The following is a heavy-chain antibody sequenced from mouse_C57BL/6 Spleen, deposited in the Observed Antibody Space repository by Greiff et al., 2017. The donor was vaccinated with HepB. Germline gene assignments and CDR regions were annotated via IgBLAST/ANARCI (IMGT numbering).Heavy chain of an antibody. D-gene: IGHD1-1*01. CDR3: ARDGSSPFDY. CDR2: IYPGDGDT. J-gene: IGHJ2*01. Sequence: VQLQQSGPELVKPGASVKISCKASGYAFSSSWMNWVKQRPGKGLEWIGRIYPGDGDTNYNGKFKGKATLTADKSSSTADMQLSSLTSEDSAVYFCARDGSSPFDYWGQGTTLTVSS. V-gene: IGHV1-82*01. CDR1: GYAFSSSW.